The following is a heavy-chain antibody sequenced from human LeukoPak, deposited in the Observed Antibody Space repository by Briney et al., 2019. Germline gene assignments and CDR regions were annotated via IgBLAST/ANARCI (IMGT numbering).Heavy chain of an antibody. CDR1: GFTFSSYE. CDR2: ISSSGSTL. J-gene: IGHJ4*02. Sequence: QAGGSLRLSCADSGFTFSSYEMNWVRQAPGKGLEWVSYISSSGSTLYYADSVKGRFTISRDNAKNSLYLQMNSLRAEDTALYYCARIYSSGSRYYFDYWGQGTLVTVSS. D-gene: IGHD6-19*01. CDR3: ARIYSSGSRYYFDY. V-gene: IGHV3-48*03.